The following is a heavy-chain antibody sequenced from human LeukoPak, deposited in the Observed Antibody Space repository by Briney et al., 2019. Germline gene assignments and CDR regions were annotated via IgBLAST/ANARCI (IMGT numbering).Heavy chain of an antibody. Sequence: TSETLSLTCTVSGGSISSSSYYWGWIRQPPGKGLEWIGYMYSSGSASYNPSLKSRVTMSVDTSKNQYSLKLSSVTAADTALYYCARCGFIRGYDSWGQGTLVTVSS. D-gene: IGHD5-12*01. CDR1: GGSISSSSYY. J-gene: IGHJ4*02. CDR2: MYSSGSA. V-gene: IGHV4-61*05. CDR3: ARCGFIRGYDS.